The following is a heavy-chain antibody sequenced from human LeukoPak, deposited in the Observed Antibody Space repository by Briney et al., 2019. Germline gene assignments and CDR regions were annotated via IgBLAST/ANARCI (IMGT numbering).Heavy chain of an antibody. CDR1: GFTFSSYA. Sequence: GGSLRLSCAASGFTFSSYAMHWVRQAPGKGLEWVAVISYDGSNKYYADSVKGRFTISRDNSKNTLYLQMNSLRAEDTAVYYCATIVVPAPKVGWGQGTLVTVSS. CDR2: ISYDGSNK. J-gene: IGHJ4*02. CDR3: ATIVVPAPKVG. D-gene: IGHD2-2*01. V-gene: IGHV3-30-3*01.